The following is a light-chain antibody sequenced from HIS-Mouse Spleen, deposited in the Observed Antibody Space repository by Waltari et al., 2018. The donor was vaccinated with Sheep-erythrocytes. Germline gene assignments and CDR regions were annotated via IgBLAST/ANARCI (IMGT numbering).Light chain of an antibody. CDR3: CSYAGSNTPWV. V-gene: IGLV2-23*01. CDR1: SSDVGSYNL. CDR2: EGS. Sequence: QSALTQPASVSGSPGQSITISCTGTSSDVGSYNLVSWYQQHPAKAPKLMIYEGSKRPSGFSNRFSGSKSGNTASLTISGLQAEDEADYYCCSYAGSNTPWVFGGGTKLTVL. J-gene: IGLJ3*02.